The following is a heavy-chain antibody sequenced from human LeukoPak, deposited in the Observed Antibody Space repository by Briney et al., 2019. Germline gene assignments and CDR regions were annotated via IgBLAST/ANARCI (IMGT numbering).Heavy chain of an antibody. CDR2: IKRDGSEK. CDR1: GSTFSTYW. J-gene: IGHJ4*02. V-gene: IGHV3-7*01. D-gene: IGHD1-26*01. Sequence: GGSLRLSCAASGSTFSTYWMAWVLQAPGKGPEWVANIKRDGSEKYYVESVKGRFTISRDNAKNSLFLQMNSLTAEDTSIYYCARDSSGNLDYWGQGALVTVSS. CDR3: ARDSSGNLDY.